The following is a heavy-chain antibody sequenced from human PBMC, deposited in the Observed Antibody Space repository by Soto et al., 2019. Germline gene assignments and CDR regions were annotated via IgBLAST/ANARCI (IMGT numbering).Heavy chain of an antibody. CDR2: VFHNGDT. Sequence: QVQMQESGPGLVKPSGTLSLTCAVSGDSISRSVWWTWVRQPPGKGLEWIGEVFHNGDTNYNPSLKSRVTMSVDKSTNDFSLKVTSVTAADTAIYDCARKAWVRFDYWGQGALVTVSS. CDR3: ARKAWVRFDY. J-gene: IGHJ4*02. CDR1: GDSISRSVW. V-gene: IGHV4-4*02. D-gene: IGHD7-27*01.